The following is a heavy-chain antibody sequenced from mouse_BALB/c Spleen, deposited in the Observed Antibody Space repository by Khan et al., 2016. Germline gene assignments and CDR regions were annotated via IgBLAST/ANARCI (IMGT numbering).Heavy chain of an antibody. J-gene: IGHJ2*01. V-gene: IGHV3-2*02. CDR2: ISYSGST. CDR1: GYSITNDYA. D-gene: IGHD2-1*01. Sequence: EVQLLESGPGLVKPSQSLSLTCTVTGYSITNDYAWYWIRQFPGNKLEWRGYISYSGSTSYNPSLKGRISITLDTSKNTSFLQFISLTTEDTATYYCACIYYGNYYFDYWVQGTTLTVSS. CDR3: ACIYYGNYYFDY.